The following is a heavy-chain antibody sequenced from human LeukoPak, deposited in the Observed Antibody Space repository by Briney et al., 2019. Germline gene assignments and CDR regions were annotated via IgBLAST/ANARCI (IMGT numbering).Heavy chain of an antibody. J-gene: IGHJ4*02. V-gene: IGHV3-30*04. CDR1: GFTFSSYA. CDR3: ARDRSSSLDY. Sequence: GGSLRLSCAASGFTFSSYAMHWVRQAPGKGLEWVTVISYDGSNKYYADSVKGRFTISRDNSKNTLYLQMNSLRAEDTAVYYCARDRSSSLDYWGQGTLVTVSS. D-gene: IGHD6-13*01. CDR2: ISYDGSNK.